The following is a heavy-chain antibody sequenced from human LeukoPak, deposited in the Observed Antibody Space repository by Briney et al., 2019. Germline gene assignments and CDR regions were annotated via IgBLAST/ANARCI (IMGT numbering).Heavy chain of an antibody. CDR2: IIPIFGTA. CDR1: GYTFTGYY. Sequence: SVKVSCKASGYTFTGYYMHWVRQAPGQGLEWMGGIIPIFGTANYAQKFQGRVTITADESTSTAYMELSSLRSEDTAVYYCARDRGSYDFDYWGQGTLVTVSS. J-gene: IGHJ4*02. CDR3: ARDRGSYDFDY. D-gene: IGHD1-26*01. V-gene: IGHV1-69*13.